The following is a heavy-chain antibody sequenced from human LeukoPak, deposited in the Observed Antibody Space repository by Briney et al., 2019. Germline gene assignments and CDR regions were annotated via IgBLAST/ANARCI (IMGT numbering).Heavy chain of an antibody. CDR1: GYTFTSYD. D-gene: IGHD1-14*01. V-gene: IGHV1-8*01. J-gene: IGHJ5*02. CDR3: ARGRPGDNWFDP. CDR2: MNPNSGNT. Sequence: ASVKVSCKASGYTFTSYDINWVRQATRQGLEWMGWMNPNSGNTGYAQKFQGRVTMTRNTSISTAYMELSSLRSEDTAVYYCARGRPGDNWFDPWGQGTLVTVSS.